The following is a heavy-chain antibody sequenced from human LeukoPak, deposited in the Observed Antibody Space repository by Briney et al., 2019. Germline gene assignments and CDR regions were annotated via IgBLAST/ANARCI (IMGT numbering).Heavy chain of an antibody. Sequence: PGGSLRLSCGASGFTFSSCAMSWVRQAPGKGLEWVSALSGSGGSTYYADSVKGRFTISRDNSKNTLSLHMGSLKPKDTAVYYCVKSDNLVGATCFDYWGQGTLVTVSS. CDR3: VKSDNLVGATCFDY. D-gene: IGHD1-26*01. V-gene: IGHV3-23*01. J-gene: IGHJ4*02. CDR2: LSGSGGST. CDR1: GFTFSSCA.